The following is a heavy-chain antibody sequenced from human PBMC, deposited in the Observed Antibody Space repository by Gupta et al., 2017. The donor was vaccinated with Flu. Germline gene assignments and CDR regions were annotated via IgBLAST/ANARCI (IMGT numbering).Heavy chain of an antibody. Sequence: QVQLQQWGAGLLKPSETLSLTCAVYGGSFSGYYWSWIRQPPGKGLEWIGEINHSGSTNYNPSLKSRVTISVDTSKNQFSLKLSSVTAADTAVYYCARTPAGDVLMVYEDPDYYGMDVWGQGTTVTVSS. J-gene: IGHJ6*02. CDR3: ARTPAGDVLMVYEDPDYYGMDV. CDR1: GGSFSGYY. D-gene: IGHD2-8*01. V-gene: IGHV4-34*01. CDR2: INHSGST.